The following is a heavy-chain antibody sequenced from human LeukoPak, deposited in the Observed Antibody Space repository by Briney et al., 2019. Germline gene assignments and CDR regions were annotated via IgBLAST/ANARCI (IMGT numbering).Heavy chain of an antibody. J-gene: IGHJ4*02. V-gene: IGHV4-39*07. CDR1: GGAISSSSYY. CDR3: ATYDYGESPLDY. D-gene: IGHD4-17*01. CDR2: MYYSGRT. Sequence: PSETLSLTCTVSGGAISSSSYYCGWVRQPPGKGLEWIGSMYYSGRTYYNPSLKSRVTISVDTSKNQFSLKLSSVTAADTAVYYCATYDYGESPLDYWGQGTLVTVSS.